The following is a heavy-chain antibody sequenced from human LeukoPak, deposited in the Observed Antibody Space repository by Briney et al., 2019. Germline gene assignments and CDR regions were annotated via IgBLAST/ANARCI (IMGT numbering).Heavy chain of an antibody. CDR2: IYTSGTT. CDR1: GGSISSGSYC. D-gene: IGHD2-15*01. V-gene: IGHV4-61*02. J-gene: IGHJ3*02. CDR3: ARSSGYCSGGSCYRGHAFEI. Sequence: SETLSLTCTVSGGSISSGSYCWSWIRQPAGKGLEWIGRIYTSGTTNYNSSLKSRVNISVDTSKSQFSLDMSSVTAADTAVYYCARSSGYCSGGSCYRGHAFEIWGQGTQVTVSS.